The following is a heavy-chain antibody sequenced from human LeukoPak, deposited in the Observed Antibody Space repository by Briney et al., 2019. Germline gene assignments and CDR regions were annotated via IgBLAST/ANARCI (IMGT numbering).Heavy chain of an antibody. J-gene: IGHJ4*02. D-gene: IGHD6-19*01. CDR3: ARARYGYSSGWDFDY. Sequence: SQTLSLTCAVSGGSISSGGYSWSWIRQPPGKGLEWIGYIYHSGSTYYNPSLKSRVTISVDRSKNQFSLKLSSVTAADTAVYYCARARYGYSSGWDFDYWGQGTLVTVSS. V-gene: IGHV4-30-2*01. CDR1: GGSISSGGYS. CDR2: IYHSGST.